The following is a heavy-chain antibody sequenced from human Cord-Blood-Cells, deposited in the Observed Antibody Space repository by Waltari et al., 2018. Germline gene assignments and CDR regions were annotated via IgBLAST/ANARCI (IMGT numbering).Heavy chain of an antibody. Sequence: EVQLLESGGGLVQPGGSLGLSCAASGFTFSSSARSWVRPAPGKGLEWVSAISGSGGSTYYADSVKGRFTISRDNSKNTLYLQMNSLRAEDTAVYYCAKETGYDILTGYYFDYWGQGTLVTVSS. V-gene: IGHV3-23*01. D-gene: IGHD3-9*01. J-gene: IGHJ4*02. CDR1: GFTFSSSA. CDR3: AKETGYDILTGYYFDY. CDR2: ISGSGGST.